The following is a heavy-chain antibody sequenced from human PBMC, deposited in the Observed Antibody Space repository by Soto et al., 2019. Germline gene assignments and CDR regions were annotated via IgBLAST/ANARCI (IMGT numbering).Heavy chain of an antibody. D-gene: IGHD2-15*01. CDR3: ARRYCSGGSCYSFDF. CDR2: IYSGGST. CDR1: GFTVSSNQ. J-gene: IGHJ4*02. V-gene: IGHV3-53*01. Sequence: EVQMVESGGGLIQPGGSLRLSCAASGFTVSSNQMNWVRQAPGKGLEWVSGIYSGGSTDYVDSVKGRFTISRDNSKNTLYLQLNDLRVEDTAVYYCARRYCSGGSCYSFDFWGQGTLVTVSS.